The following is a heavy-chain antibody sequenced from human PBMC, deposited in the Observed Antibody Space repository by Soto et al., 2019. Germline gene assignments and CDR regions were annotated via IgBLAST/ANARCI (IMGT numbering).Heavy chain of an antibody. J-gene: IGHJ4*02. CDR2: IYDTESA. Sequence: PSETLSLTCTVSGDSISRGAYYWTWIRQHPVKGLEWIGYIYDTESAYYNPSLKSRVSISMDTSENHFAMGLTSVTAADSAVYYCARASSSSSAADYWGQGLQVTVSS. CDR3: ARASSSSSAADY. D-gene: IGHD6-6*01. CDR1: GDSISRGAYY. V-gene: IGHV4-31*03.